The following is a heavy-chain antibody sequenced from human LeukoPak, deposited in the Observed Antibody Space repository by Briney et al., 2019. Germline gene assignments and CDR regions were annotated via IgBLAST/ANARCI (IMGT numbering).Heavy chain of an antibody. CDR3: ARDHPHGDSSIVYYMDV. Sequence: GGSLRLSCAASGFTFSSYAMHWVRQAPGKGLEWVAIISYDGSNKYYADSVKGRFTISRDNSKNTLYLQMNSLRAEDTAVYYCARDHPHGDSSIVYYMDVWGKGTTVTVSS. D-gene: IGHD4-17*01. CDR2: ISYDGSNK. J-gene: IGHJ6*03. V-gene: IGHV3-30-3*01. CDR1: GFTFSSYA.